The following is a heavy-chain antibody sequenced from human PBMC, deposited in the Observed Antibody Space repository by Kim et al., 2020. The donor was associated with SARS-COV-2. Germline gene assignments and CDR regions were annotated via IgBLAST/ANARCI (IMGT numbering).Heavy chain of an antibody. D-gene: IGHD6-19*01. J-gene: IGHJ3*02. Sequence: SETLSLTCTVSGGSISSYYWSWIRQPPGKGLEWIGYIYYSGSTNYNPSLKSRVTISVDTSKNQFSLKLSSVTAADTAVYYCALREIYSSGSQGGYAFDIWGQGTMVTVSS. CDR3: ALREIYSSGSQGGYAFDI. V-gene: IGHV4-59*01. CDR2: IYYSGST. CDR1: GGSISSYY.